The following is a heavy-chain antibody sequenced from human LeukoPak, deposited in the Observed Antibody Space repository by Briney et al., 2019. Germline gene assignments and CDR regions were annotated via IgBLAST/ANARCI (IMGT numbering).Heavy chain of an antibody. CDR1: GGSFSGYY. CDR3: ARRIAAAGKGFRWFDP. CDR2: INHSGST. D-gene: IGHD6-13*01. Sequence: SETLSLTCAVYGGSFSGYYWSWIRQPPGKGLEWIGEINHSGSTNYNPSLKSRVTISVDTSKNQFSLKLSSVTAADTAVYYCARRIAAAGKGFRWFDPWGQGTLVTVSS. V-gene: IGHV4-34*01. J-gene: IGHJ5*02.